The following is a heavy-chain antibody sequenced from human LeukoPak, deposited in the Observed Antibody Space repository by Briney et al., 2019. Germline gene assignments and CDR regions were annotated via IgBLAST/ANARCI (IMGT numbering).Heavy chain of an antibody. CDR2: INHSGST. CDR3: ARRVLSAPDY. CDR1: GGSFRGYY. V-gene: IGHV4-34*01. Sequence: SETLSLTCAVYGGSFRGYYWTWIRQPQGKGLEWIGEINHSGSTNYNPSLKSRVTISVDTSKNQFSLKLSSVTGADPAVYYCARRVLSAPDYWGQGTLVTVSS. D-gene: IGHD2-8*01. J-gene: IGHJ4*02.